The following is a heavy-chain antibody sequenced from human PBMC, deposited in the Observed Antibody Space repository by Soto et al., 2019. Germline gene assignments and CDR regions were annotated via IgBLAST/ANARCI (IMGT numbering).Heavy chain of an antibody. J-gene: IGHJ4*02. CDR2: TNSDGSNT. CDR1: GFTFRSYG. Sequence: GGSLRLSCAASGFTFRSYGIHCVRQAPGKGLVWVSHTNSDGSNTNYADSVKGRLTISRDNAENTLSLQMNSLRADDTAVYYCPRGGAYSGSALDYWGQGMLVTAPS. CDR3: PRGGAYSGSALDY. V-gene: IGHV3-74*01. D-gene: IGHD6-6*01.